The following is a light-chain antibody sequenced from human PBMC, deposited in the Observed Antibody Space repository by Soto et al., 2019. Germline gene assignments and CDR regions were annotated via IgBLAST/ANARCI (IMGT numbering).Light chain of an antibody. CDR3: LQDNDWPLST. Sequence: EIVLTQSPATLSVSPGERTTLSCRASQSVSTNLAWYQQKLGQAPRVXXYGSSSRATGVPARFSGSGSGTEFTLTISSLQSEDSGIYYCLQDNDWPLSTFGQGTRLEIK. V-gene: IGKV3-15*01. CDR1: QSVSTN. J-gene: IGKJ5*01. CDR2: GSS.